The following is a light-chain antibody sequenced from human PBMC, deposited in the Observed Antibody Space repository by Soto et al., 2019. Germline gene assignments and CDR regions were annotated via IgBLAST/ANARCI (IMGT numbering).Light chain of an antibody. CDR1: SSDVGGYNY. J-gene: IGLJ1*01. Sequence: QSALTQPASVSGSPGQSITISCTGTSSDVGGYNYVSWYQQHPGKAPKLMIYDVSNRPSGVSNRFSGSKSGNTASLTISGLQAEDEADYYCSSYTRSSTLDNYVFGAGTKLTVL. V-gene: IGLV2-14*01. CDR2: DVS. CDR3: SSYTRSSTLDNYV.